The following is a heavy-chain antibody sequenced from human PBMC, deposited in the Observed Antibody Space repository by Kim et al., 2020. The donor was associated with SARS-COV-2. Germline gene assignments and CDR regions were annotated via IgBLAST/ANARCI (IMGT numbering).Heavy chain of an antibody. Sequence: GESLRLSCAASGFTFSGYSMNWVRQAPGKGLEWVSSISSSSTSIFSPDSMKGRFTISRDNAKNSLYLQMNSLRADDTAVYYCARGGWRSGSFDYWGQGTL. J-gene: IGHJ4*03. CDR2: ISSSSTSI. CDR3: ARGGWRSGSFDY. D-gene: IGHD2-8*02. CDR1: GFTFSGYS. V-gene: IGHV3-21*01.